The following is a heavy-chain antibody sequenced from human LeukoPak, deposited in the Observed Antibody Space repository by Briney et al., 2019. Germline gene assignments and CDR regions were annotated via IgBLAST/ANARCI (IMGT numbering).Heavy chain of an antibody. D-gene: IGHD4-11*01. Sequence: ASVKVSCKASGYTFNGFYLHLVRQAPGQGLEWMGWINPNSGGTNYAQKFQGRVTMTRDTSISTAYMELSRLRSDDTAVYYCARWMATVTTPDYWGQGTLVTVSS. J-gene: IGHJ4*02. V-gene: IGHV1-2*02. CDR3: ARWMATVTTPDY. CDR1: GYTFNGFY. CDR2: INPNSGGT.